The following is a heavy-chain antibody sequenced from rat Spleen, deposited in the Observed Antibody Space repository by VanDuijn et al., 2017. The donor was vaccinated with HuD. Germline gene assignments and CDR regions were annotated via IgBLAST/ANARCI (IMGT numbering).Heavy chain of an antibody. CDR1: GFNFNDYW. Sequence: EVQLVESGGGLVQPGRSLKLSCAASGFNFNDYWMGLVRQAPTKGLEWVAAISSGGVITDYRDSVKGRFAISRDTAKSTLYLQMDSLGSEDTATYYCTTARNVPSYWYFDFWGPGTMVTVSS. J-gene: IGHJ1*01. V-gene: IGHV5-19*01. CDR2: ISSGGVIT. CDR3: TTARNVPSYWYFDF.